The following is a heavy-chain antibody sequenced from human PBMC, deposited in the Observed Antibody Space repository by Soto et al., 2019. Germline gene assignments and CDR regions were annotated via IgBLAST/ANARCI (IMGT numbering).Heavy chain of an antibody. CDR2: IYYSGST. D-gene: IGHD1-20*01. J-gene: IGHJ4*02. Sequence: QLKLQESGPGLVKPSETLSLTCTVSGGSISSSSYYWGWIRQPPGKGLEWLGSIYYSGSTYYNPALKSRVNISVGTSKNQFSLKLSSVTAADSAVYYCARHYKSYFEYWGQGTLVTVSS. V-gene: IGHV4-39*01. CDR1: GGSISSSSYY. CDR3: ARHYKSYFEY.